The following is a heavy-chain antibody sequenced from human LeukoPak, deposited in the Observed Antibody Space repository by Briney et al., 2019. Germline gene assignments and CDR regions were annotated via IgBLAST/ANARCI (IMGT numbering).Heavy chain of an antibody. CDR1: GFTFSSYW. CDR2: INSDGSST. J-gene: IGHJ4*02. D-gene: IGHD3-22*01. V-gene: IGHV3-74*01. CDR3: AKRSIRTAYYYDSSGWFDY. Sequence: GGSLRLSCAASGFTFSSYWMHWVRQAPGKGLVWVSRINSDGSSTSYADSVKGRFTISRDNANNTLYLQMNSLRAEDTAVYYCAKRSIRTAYYYDSSGWFDYWGQGTLVTVSS.